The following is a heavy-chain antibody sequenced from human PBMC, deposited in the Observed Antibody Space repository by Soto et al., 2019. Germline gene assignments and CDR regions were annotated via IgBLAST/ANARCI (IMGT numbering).Heavy chain of an antibody. CDR3: GRGRGLYNSGQSHLDS. J-gene: IGHJ4*02. CDR2: IIPRFGTT. V-gene: IGHV1-69*01. D-gene: IGHD1-1*01. Sequence: QVQLVQSGAEVKKPGSSVRVSCKASGDTFSRYTVNWVRQAPRQGLEWMGGIIPRFGTTNFAPTLQGRVTITAGESPTTVCKGLSSLRPEETAFYFCGRGRGLYNSGQSHLDSWAQGTLVPVSS. CDR1: GDTFSRYT.